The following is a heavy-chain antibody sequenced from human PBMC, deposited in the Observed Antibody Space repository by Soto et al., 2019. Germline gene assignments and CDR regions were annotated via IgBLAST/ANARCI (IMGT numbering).Heavy chain of an antibody. CDR3: ARDPSHSYYTLFYYFDY. J-gene: IGHJ4*02. V-gene: IGHV3-23*01. CDR2: ISGSGSNT. CDR1: GFTFSTYA. Sequence: VQLLESGGGLVQPGGSLRLSCAASGFTFSTYAMSWVRQAPGKGLEWVSAISGSGSNTYYADSVKGRFTISRDDSKSTLYLQMNSLRAEDTAVYYYARDPSHSYYTLFYYFDYWGQGTLVTVSS. D-gene: IGHD1-26*01.